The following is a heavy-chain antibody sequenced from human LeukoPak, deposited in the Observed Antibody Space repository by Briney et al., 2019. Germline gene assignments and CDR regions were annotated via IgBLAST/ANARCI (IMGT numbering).Heavy chain of an antibody. J-gene: IGHJ5*02. Sequence: SETLSLTCTVSGGSISSYYWSWIRQPPGKGLEWIGYIYTSGSTNYNPSLKSRVTISVDTSKNQFSLKLSSVTAADTAVYYCARYEPPRYSGSYWFDPWGQGTLVTVSS. D-gene: IGHD1-26*01. CDR1: GGSISSYY. V-gene: IGHV4-4*09. CDR2: IYTSGST. CDR3: ARYEPPRYSGSYWFDP.